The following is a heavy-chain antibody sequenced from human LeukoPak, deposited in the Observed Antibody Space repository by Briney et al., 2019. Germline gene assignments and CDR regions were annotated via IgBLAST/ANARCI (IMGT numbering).Heavy chain of an antibody. J-gene: IGHJ5*02. CDR1: GFTFSSYW. Sequence: GGSLRLSCAASGFTFSSYWMSWVRQAPGKGLEWVANIKQDGSEKYYVDSVKGRFTISRDNAKNSLYLQMNSLRAEDTAVYYCARGAGVLWFGESPWGQGTLVTVSS. CDR3: ARGAGVLWFGESP. CDR2: IKQDGSEK. V-gene: IGHV3-7*01. D-gene: IGHD3-10*01.